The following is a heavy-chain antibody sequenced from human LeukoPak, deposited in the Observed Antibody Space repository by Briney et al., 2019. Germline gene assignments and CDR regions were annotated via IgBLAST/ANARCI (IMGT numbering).Heavy chain of an antibody. CDR2: FDPEDGET. J-gene: IGHJ4*02. CDR1: GDTLTELS. Sequence: GASVRVSCKVSGDTLTELSMHWVRQAPGKGLERMGGFDPEDGETIYAQKFQGRVTMTEDTSTDTAYMELSSLRSEDTAVYYCAMDSSGYYYEGFDYWGQGTLVTVSS. CDR3: AMDSSGYYYEGFDY. V-gene: IGHV1-24*01. D-gene: IGHD3-22*01.